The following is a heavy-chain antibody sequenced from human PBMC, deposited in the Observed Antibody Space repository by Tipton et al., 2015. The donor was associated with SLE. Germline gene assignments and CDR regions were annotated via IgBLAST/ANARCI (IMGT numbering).Heavy chain of an antibody. Sequence: TLSLTCTVSGGSISSGSYYWSWIRQPAGKGLEWIGCIYTSGSTNYNPSLKSRVTISVDRSKNQFSLRLSSVTAADTAVYFCARGVGARDYFDYWGQGTLVTVSS. V-gene: IGHV4-61*02. CDR2: IYTSGST. CDR3: ARGVGARDYFDY. CDR1: GGSISSGSYY. J-gene: IGHJ4*02. D-gene: IGHD1-26*01.